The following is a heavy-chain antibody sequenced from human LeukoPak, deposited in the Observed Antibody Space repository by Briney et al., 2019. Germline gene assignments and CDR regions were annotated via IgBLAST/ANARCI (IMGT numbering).Heavy chain of an antibody. CDR3: ALTREYSYDYYDY. V-gene: IGHV3-23*01. Sequence: PGGSLRLSCAASGFTFSTYDMSWVRQAPGKGLKWVSSICGSGGSTYYAASVKGRLTISRDNSKNTLYLQMNSVRAEDTAVYDCALTREYSYDYYDYWGQGTLVTVSS. CDR1: GFTFSTYD. CDR2: ICGSGGST. J-gene: IGHJ4*02. D-gene: IGHD5-18*01.